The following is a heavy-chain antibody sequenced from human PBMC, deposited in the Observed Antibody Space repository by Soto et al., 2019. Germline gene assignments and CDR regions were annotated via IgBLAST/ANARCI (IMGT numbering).Heavy chain of an antibody. CDR3: ARSREDTAMPVIAFDI. Sequence: GGSLRLSCAASGFTFSDYYMSWIRQAPGKGLEWVSYISSSSSYTNYADSVKGRFTIPRDNAKNSLYLQMNSLRAEDTAVYYCARSREDTAMPVIAFDIWGQGTMVTVSS. J-gene: IGHJ3*02. D-gene: IGHD5-18*01. CDR2: ISSSSSYT. CDR1: GFTFSDYY. V-gene: IGHV3-11*06.